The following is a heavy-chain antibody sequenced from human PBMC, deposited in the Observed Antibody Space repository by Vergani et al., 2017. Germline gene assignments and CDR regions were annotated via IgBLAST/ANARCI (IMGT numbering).Heavy chain of an antibody. CDR3: ANIGNSAPLWDWYFDV. Sequence: QVQLVESGGGVVQPGRSLRLSCAASGFTFSSYGMDWVRQAQGKGLEWVEVISYDGSNKYYADSVKGRFTISRDNSKNTLYLQMNSLRTEDAAVYYCANIGNSAPLWDWYFDVWGRGTLVTVSS. V-gene: IGHV3-30*18. CDR2: ISYDGSNK. CDR1: GFTFSSYG. J-gene: IGHJ2*01. D-gene: IGHD4-23*01.